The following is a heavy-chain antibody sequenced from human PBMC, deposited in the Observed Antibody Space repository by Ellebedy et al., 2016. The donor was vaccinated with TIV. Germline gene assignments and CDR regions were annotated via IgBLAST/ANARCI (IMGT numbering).Heavy chain of an antibody. D-gene: IGHD3-16*01. CDR1: GFTFSSYT. CDR2: ISSSSSYI. CDR3: ARGRRGGMDV. V-gene: IGHV3-21*01. J-gene: IGHJ6*02. Sequence: PGGSLRLSCAASGFTFSSYTMNWVRQAPGKGLEWVSSISSSSSYIYYADSVKGRFTISRDNAKNSLYLQMNSLRAEDTASYYCARGRRGGMDVWGQGTTVTVSS.